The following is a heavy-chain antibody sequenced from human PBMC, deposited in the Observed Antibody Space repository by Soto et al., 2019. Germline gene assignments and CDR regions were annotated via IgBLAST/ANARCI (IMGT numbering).Heavy chain of an antibody. CDR3: ARDLSTYSHHWSGPKYYFGMDV. J-gene: IGHJ6*02. Sequence: QVQVVESGGGVVQPGRSLRLSCAASGFTFSIYSIHWVRQAPGKGLEWVAVISYDGSEKYYADSVKGRFTISRDNSRNTLNLQMNSLRDDDTAVYYCARDLSTYSHHWSGPKYYFGMDVWGQGTTVTVSS. CDR2: ISYDGSEK. D-gene: IGHD3-3*01. CDR1: GFTFSIYS. V-gene: IGHV3-30*04.